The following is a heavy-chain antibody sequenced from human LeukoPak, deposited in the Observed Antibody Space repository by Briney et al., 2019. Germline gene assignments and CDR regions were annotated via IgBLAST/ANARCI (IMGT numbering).Heavy chain of an antibody. V-gene: IGHV4-59*11. Sequence: SETLSLTCTVSGGSISGHYWSWIRQPPGKGLEWIGSVYYSGTTYSHPSLESRVTITIDTSESQFSLNLSSVTAADTAVYYCARKFPQIGYCSSSSCPGAFDIWGQGTMVTVSS. J-gene: IGHJ3*02. CDR3: ARKFPQIGYCSSSSCPGAFDI. D-gene: IGHD2-2*01. CDR2: VYYSGTT. CDR1: GGSISGHY.